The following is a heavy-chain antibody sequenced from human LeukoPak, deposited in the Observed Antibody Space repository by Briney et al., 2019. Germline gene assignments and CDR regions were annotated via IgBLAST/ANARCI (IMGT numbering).Heavy chain of an antibody. J-gene: IGHJ4*02. Sequence: GPMKGSCKGSGYPFTSYAMDWVRPAPGKGLEWMGWINTNTGNPTYAQGFTGRFVFSLDTSVSTAYLQISSLKAEDTAVYYCARVGTAMPQGYFDYWGQGTLVTVSS. CDR1: GYPFTSYA. V-gene: IGHV7-4-1*02. CDR2: INTNTGNP. D-gene: IGHD5-18*01. CDR3: ARVGTAMPQGYFDY.